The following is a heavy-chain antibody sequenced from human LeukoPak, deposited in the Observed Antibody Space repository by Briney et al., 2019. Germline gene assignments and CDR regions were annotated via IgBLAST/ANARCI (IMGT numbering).Heavy chain of an antibody. V-gene: IGHV3-7*01. CDR3: ARDTLWFGELSHFDY. CDR1: GFTFSSYW. Sequence: GGSLRLSCAASGFTFSSYWMSWVRQAPGKGLEWVANIKQDGSEKYYVDSVKGRFTISRDNAKNSLYLQMNSLRAEDTAVYHCARDTLWFGELSHFDYWGQGTLVTVSS. CDR2: IKQDGSEK. D-gene: IGHD3-10*01. J-gene: IGHJ4*02.